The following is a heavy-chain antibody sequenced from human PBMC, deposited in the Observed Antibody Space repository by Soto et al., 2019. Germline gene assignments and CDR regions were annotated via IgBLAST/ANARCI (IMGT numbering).Heavy chain of an antibody. CDR2: ISSSGSTI. D-gene: IGHD3-10*01. V-gene: IGHV3-11*01. J-gene: IGHJ5*02. Sequence: LRLSCAASGFTFSDYYMSWIRQAPGKGLEWVLYISSSGSTIYYADSVKGRFTISRDNAKNSLYLQMNSLRAEDTAVYYCARYYYGSGSYYYNWFDPWGQGTLVTVS. CDR1: GFTFSDYY. CDR3: ARYYYGSGSYYYNWFDP.